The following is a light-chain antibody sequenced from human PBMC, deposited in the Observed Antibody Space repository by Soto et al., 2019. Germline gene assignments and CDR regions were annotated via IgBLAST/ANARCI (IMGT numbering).Light chain of an antibody. J-gene: IGLJ1*01. CDR1: SSDVGNDNF. CDR3: SSYTTINTLLFV. CDR2: EVS. Sequence: QSVLTQPASVSGSPGQSITISFTGTSSDVGNDNFVSWYQHHPGKAPKLIIYEVSYRPSGVSHRFSGSKSGNTASLTISGLQSEDEADYYCSSYTTINTLLFVFGNGTKVTVL. V-gene: IGLV2-14*01.